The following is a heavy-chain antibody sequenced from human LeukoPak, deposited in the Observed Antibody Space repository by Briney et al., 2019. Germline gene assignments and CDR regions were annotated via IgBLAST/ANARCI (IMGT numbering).Heavy chain of an antibody. J-gene: IGHJ4*02. D-gene: IGHD6-13*01. CDR1: GGSISSSSYY. V-gene: IGHV4-39*01. CDR2: IYYSGST. Sequence: SETLSLTCTVSGGSISSSSYYWGWIRQPPGKGLEWLGSIYYSGSTYYNPSLKSRVTISVDTSKNQFSLKLSSVTAADTAVYYCARRVGSWPDYYFDYWGQGTLVTVSS. CDR3: ARRVGSWPDYYFDY.